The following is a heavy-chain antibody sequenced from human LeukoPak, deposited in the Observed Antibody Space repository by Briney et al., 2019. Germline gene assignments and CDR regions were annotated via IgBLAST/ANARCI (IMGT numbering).Heavy chain of an antibody. CDR3: AREGRRLLEWLFPYYYGMDV. D-gene: IGHD3-3*01. Sequence: GGSLRLSCAASGFTFSSYGMHWVRQAPGKGLEWVAVIWYDGSNKYYADSVKGRFTISRDNSKNTLYLQMNSLRAEDTAVYYCAREGRRLLEWLFPYYYGMDVWGQGTTVTVSS. J-gene: IGHJ6*02. V-gene: IGHV3-33*01. CDR1: GFTFSSYG. CDR2: IWYDGSNK.